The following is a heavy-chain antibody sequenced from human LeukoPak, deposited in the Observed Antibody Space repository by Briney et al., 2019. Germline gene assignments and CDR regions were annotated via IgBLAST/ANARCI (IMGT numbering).Heavy chain of an antibody. D-gene: IGHD5-24*01. J-gene: IGHJ4*02. V-gene: IGHV3-53*01. Sequence: SMKGRFTISRDNSKNTLYLQMNSLRAEDTAVYYCARGAGYNYPYYFDYWGQGTLVTVSS. CDR3: ARGAGYNYPYYFDY.